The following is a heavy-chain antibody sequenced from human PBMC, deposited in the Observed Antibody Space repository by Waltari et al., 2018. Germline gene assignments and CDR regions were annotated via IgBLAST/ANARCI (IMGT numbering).Heavy chain of an antibody. V-gene: IGHV3-23*01. D-gene: IGHD1-26*01. Sequence: EVQLLESGGGVVQPGGGLSLSCAASRSIFTNYGMRWVRQAPGTGLEWVSGISGSGGSTHYADSVKGRFTISRDNSRNTLYLQMNNLRAEDTAVYYCAKGWGAWSPDYWGQGTLVIVSS. CDR3: AKGWGAWSPDY. CDR1: RSIFTNYG. J-gene: IGHJ4*02. CDR2: ISGSGGST.